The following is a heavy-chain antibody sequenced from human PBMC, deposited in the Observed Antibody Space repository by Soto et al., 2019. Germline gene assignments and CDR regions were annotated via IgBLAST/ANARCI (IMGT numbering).Heavy chain of an antibody. CDR3: ASGLSWNLDTLAGLNTFDF. V-gene: IGHV1-69*01. Sequence: QVQLVQSEAEVKKPGSSVKVSCKASGGTFSSYAFAWVRRAPGQGLEWMGGIIPVFGKPRYAQTFLGRVSMTADASTRTLYMELSSLRFEDTAVYYCASGLSWNLDTLAGLNTFDFWGQGTLVTVYS. D-gene: IGHD6-19*01. CDR1: GGTFSSYA. CDR2: IIPVFGKP. J-gene: IGHJ4*02.